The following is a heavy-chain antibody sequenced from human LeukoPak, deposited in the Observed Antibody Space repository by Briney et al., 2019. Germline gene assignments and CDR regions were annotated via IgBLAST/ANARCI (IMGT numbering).Heavy chain of an antibody. V-gene: IGHV3-74*01. Sequence: GGSLRLSCAASGFTFSSYWMHWVRQAPGKGLVWVSRINTDGSSTSYADSVKGRFTISRDNAKNTLYLQMNSLRAEDTAVYYCARDFSSISVAAEDYFDYWGQGTLVTVSS. CDR2: INTDGSST. J-gene: IGHJ4*02. D-gene: IGHD2-15*01. CDR1: GFTFSSYW. CDR3: ARDFSSISVAAEDYFDY.